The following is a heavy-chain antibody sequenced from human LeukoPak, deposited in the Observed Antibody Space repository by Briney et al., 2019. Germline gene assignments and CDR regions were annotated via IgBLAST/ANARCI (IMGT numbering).Heavy chain of an antibody. CDR3: ASLPGYTGAFRPEDAFDI. CDR1: VFTFSSYG. CDR2: IWYDGRNK. V-gene: IGHV3-33*01. D-gene: IGHD6-13*01. Sequence: GGSLRLSCAASVFTFSSYGMHWVRQAPGKGLEWVALIWYDGRNKYYADSVKGRFTVYRDNSKNTVYLQMNSRRAEDTAVYYCASLPGYTGAFRPEDAFDIWGQGTMVTVSS. J-gene: IGHJ3*02.